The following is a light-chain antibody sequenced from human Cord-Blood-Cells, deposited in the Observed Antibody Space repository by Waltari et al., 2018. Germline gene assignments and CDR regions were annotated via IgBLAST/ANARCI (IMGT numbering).Light chain of an antibody. Sequence: DIVMTQSPDSLAVSLGGRATINCKASQSVSSNLAWYQQKPGQAPRLLIYGASTRATGIPARFSGSGSGTEFTLTISSLQSEDFAVYYCQQYNNWPPTFGQGTKVEIK. CDR3: QQYNNWPPT. J-gene: IGKJ1*01. CDR2: GAS. V-gene: IGKV3-15*01. CDR1: QSVSSN.